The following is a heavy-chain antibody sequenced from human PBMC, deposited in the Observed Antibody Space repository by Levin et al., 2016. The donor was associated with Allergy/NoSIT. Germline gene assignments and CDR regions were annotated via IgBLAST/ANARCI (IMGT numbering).Heavy chain of an antibody. Sequence: GGSLRLSCAASGFTFSDYHMTWIRQAPGKGLEWVSFISSRSTQTDYADSVTGRFTTSRDNAQNSLFLELTNLRAEDTAIYYCARRERAGYGDSRGYYYYGMDVWGQGATVTVSS. CDR1: GFTFSDYH. CDR3: ARRERAGYGDSRGYYYYGMDV. D-gene: IGHD3-22*01. CDR2: ISSRSTQT. J-gene: IGHJ6*02. V-gene: IGHV3-11*03.